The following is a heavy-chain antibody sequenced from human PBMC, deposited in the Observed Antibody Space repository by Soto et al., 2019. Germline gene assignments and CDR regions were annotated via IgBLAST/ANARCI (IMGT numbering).Heavy chain of an antibody. J-gene: IGHJ5*02. Sequence: ASVKVSCKTSVYTFSTDGITGGRQTRGQPLEWLGWISLYSDGTNYAQKFQGRVAMTTDTSMTTAYMELRSLRSDDTAVYYCARVVPDAEAWFGPWGQGALVTVSS. D-gene: IGHD2-2*01. CDR3: ARVVPDAEAWFGP. CDR1: VYTFSTDG. CDR2: ISLYSDGT. V-gene: IGHV1-18*01.